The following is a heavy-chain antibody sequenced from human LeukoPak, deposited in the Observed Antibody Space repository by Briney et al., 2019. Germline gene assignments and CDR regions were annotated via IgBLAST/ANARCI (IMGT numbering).Heavy chain of an antibody. Sequence: PSETLSLTCTVSGGSISSGSYYWSWIRQPAGKGLEWIGRIYTSGSTNYNPSLKSRVTISVDTSKNQFSLKLSSVTAADTAVYYCARVNWGGDFDYWGQGTLVTVSS. CDR1: GGSISSGSYY. D-gene: IGHD7-27*01. CDR2: IYTSGST. J-gene: IGHJ4*02. V-gene: IGHV4-61*02. CDR3: ARVNWGGDFDY.